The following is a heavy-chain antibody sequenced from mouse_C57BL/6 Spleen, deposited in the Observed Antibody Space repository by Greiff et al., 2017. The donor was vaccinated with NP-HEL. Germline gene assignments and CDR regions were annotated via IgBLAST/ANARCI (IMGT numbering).Heavy chain of an antibody. CDR1: GYSFTGYF. D-gene: IGHD2-3*01. J-gene: IGHJ3*01. CDR2: INPYNGDT. CDR3: ARLYDGYYVGWFAD. V-gene: IGHV1-20*01. Sequence: VQLQQSGPELVKPGDSVKLSCKASGYSFTGYFMNWVMQSHGKSLEWIGRINPYNGDTFYNQKFKGKATLTVDKSSSTAHMELRSLTSEDAAVYYCARLYDGYYVGWFADWGQGTLVTVSA.